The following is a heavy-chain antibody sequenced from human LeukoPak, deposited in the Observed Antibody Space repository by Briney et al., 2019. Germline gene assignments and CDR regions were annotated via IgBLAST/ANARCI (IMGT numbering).Heavy chain of an antibody. CDR3: ARAGPPAFDP. V-gene: IGHV3-48*03. Sequence: QPGGSLRLSCAASGFTFSSYEMNWVRQAPGKGLEWVSYISYSGSTTSYADSVKGRFTISRDNAKNSLYLQMNSLRAEDTAVYYCARAGPPAFDPWGQGTLVTVSS. J-gene: IGHJ5*02. CDR2: ISYSGSTT. CDR1: GFTFSSYE.